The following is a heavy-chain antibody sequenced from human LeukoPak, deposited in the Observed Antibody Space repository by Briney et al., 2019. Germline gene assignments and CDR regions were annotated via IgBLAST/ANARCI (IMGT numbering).Heavy chain of an antibody. CDR3: ARDQRSYYDTSGYYADY. CDR1: GYTFTSYG. D-gene: IGHD3-22*01. V-gene: IGHV1-18*01. Sequence: ASVKVSRKTSGYTFTSYGTSWVRQAPGQGLEWMGWISAYNGNTNYAQKVQGRVTMTTDTSTSTVYMELRRLRSDDTAVYYCARDQRSYYDTSGYYADYWGQGTLVTVSS. CDR2: ISAYNGNT. J-gene: IGHJ4*02.